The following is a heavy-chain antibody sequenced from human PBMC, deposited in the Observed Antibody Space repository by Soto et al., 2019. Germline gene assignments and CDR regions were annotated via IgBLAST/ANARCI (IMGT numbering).Heavy chain of an antibody. CDR2: ISSSSTI. D-gene: IGHD2-2*01. CDR1: GFTFSSYN. J-gene: IGHJ4*02. CDR3: AREFFYAY. V-gene: IGHV3-48*02. Sequence: EVQLVESGGGLVQPGGSLRLSCAASGFTFSSYNMNWVRQAPGKGLEWVSYISSSSTIYYADSVKGRFTISRDNAKNSLYLQMNSLRDEDTAVYYCAREFFYAYWGQGTLVTVSS.